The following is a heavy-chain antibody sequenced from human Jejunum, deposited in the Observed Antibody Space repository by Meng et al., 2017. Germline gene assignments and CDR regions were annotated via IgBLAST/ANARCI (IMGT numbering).Heavy chain of an antibody. Sequence: QAQLQEPGPGLVRPSDTLSLTCTISGGSVNSGSYYWSWIRQPPGKGLEWIGYMYFSGSTNYNASLKSRVTISVDTSKKQFSLKLTSVTAADTAVYYCARGHFDKYFDSWGQGTLVTVSS. D-gene: IGHD3-22*01. CDR3: ARGHFDKYFDS. CDR1: GGSVNSGSYY. V-gene: IGHV4-61*01. J-gene: IGHJ4*02. CDR2: MYFSGST.